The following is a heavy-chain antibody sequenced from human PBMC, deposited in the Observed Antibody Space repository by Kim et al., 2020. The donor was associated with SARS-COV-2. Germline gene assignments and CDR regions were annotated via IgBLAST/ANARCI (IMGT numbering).Heavy chain of an antibody. Sequence: GGSLRLSCAASGFRFSSYAMHWVRQAPGRGLEWLATISYDSASKYYASSVRGRFAISRDNFKNTVDLQMTRLTFGDTAVYYCAREQDGGNIDYWGRGP. D-gene: IGHD4-4*01. CDR2: ISYDSASK. CDR1: GFRFSSYA. J-gene: IGHJ4*02. CDR3: AREQDGGNIDY. V-gene: IGHV3-30*09.